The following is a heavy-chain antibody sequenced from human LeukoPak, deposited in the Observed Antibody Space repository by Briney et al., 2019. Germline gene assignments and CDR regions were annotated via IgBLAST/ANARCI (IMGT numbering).Heavy chain of an antibody. CDR3: ARDRRLDSGSYSLDY. V-gene: IGHV4-59*01. D-gene: IGHD1-26*01. J-gene: IGHJ4*02. Sequence: SETLSLTCTVSGGSISSYYWSWIRQPPGKGLEWIGYIYYSGSTNYNPSLKSRVTISVDTSKNQFSLKLSSVTAADTAVYYCARDRRLDSGSYSLDYWGQGTLVTVSS. CDR2: IYYSGST. CDR1: GGSISSYY.